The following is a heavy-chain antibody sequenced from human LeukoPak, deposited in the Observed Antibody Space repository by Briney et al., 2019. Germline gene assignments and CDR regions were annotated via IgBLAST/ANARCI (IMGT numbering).Heavy chain of an antibody. Sequence: GGSLRLSCAASGFTFSRYDMHGVRQAPGKGLEWVALIWYDGSNKNYADSVKGRFTISRDNSKNRLCLQMNSLRAEDTAVYYCAREASAAFDIWGQGTMVTVSS. V-gene: IGHV3-33*01. J-gene: IGHJ3*02. CDR2: IWYDGSNK. CDR3: AREASAAFDI. CDR1: GFTFSRYD.